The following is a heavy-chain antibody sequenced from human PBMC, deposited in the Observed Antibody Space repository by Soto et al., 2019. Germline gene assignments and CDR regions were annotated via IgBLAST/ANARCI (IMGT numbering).Heavy chain of an antibody. D-gene: IGHD1-26*01. CDR3: EKGLYSGNEDGNYFDY. Sequence: GGSLRLSCAASGFTFSSYGMHWVRQAPGKGLEWVAVISYDGSNKYYADSVKGRFTISRDNSKNTLYLQMNSLRAEDTAVYYCEKGLYSGNEDGNYFDYWGQGNLVPVSS. CDR2: ISYDGSNK. V-gene: IGHV3-30*18. CDR1: GFTFSSYG. J-gene: IGHJ4*02.